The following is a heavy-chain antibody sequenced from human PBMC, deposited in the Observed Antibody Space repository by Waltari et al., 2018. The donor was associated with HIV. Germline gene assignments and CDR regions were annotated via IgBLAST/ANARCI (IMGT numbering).Heavy chain of an antibody. J-gene: IGHJ4*02. Sequence: QVQLVQSGPEVKKPGASVKVSCRASAGSFTNNAIHWMRQAPGQGLEWLGCITVASVQTRYSQMLQGRLTFTRDTSESTIFMELKSLKPEDTAVYFCAGGSDWLVNVLELWGQGTLVTVSS. CDR1: AGSFTNNA. CDR3: AGGSDWLVNVLEL. D-gene: IGHD6-19*01. CDR2: ITVASVQT. V-gene: IGHV1-3*01.